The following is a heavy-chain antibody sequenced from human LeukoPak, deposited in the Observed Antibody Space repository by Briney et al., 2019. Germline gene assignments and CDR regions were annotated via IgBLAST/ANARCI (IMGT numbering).Heavy chain of an antibody. V-gene: IGHV3-21*01. CDR3: ARDRVSAHYYDSSGYPDY. J-gene: IGHJ4*02. CDR2: ISSSSSYI. Sequence: GGSLRLSCAASGFTFSSYVMHWVRQAPGKGLEWVSSISSSSSYIYYADSVKGRFTISRDNAKNSLYLQMNSLRAEDTAVYYCARDRVSAHYYDSSGYPDYWGQGTLVTVSS. D-gene: IGHD3-22*01. CDR1: GFTFSSYV.